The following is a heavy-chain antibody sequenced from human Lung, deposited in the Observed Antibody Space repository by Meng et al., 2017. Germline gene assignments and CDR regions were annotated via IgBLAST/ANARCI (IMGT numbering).Heavy chain of an antibody. CDR3: ARGPTTMAHDFDY. D-gene: IGHD4-11*01. J-gene: IGHJ4*02. V-gene: IGHV4-34*01. CDR2: INHSGST. CDR1: GGSFSDYY. Sequence: VQLQQWGHGLLKPSGTLSLTGVVSGGSFSDYYWSWIRQPPGKGLEWIGEINHSGSTNYNPSLESRATISVDTSQNNLSLKLSSVTAADSAVYYCARGPTTMAHDFDYWGQGTLVTVSS.